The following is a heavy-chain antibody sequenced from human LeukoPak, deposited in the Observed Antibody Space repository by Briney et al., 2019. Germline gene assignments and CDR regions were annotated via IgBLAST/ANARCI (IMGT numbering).Heavy chain of an antibody. CDR2: IKSDGRT. CDR3: ARDRTYCGVNCFSRGMDV. D-gene: IGHD2-21*02. CDR1: GFTVSDNY. V-gene: IGHV3-66*01. J-gene: IGHJ6*02. Sequence: GGSLRLSCAASGFTVSDNYMTWVRRAPGKGLEWVSLIKSDGRTYFADSVEGRSTISRDNSKNTFYLQMTSLRAVDTAVYYCARDRTYCGVNCFSRGMDVWGHGTTVIVSS.